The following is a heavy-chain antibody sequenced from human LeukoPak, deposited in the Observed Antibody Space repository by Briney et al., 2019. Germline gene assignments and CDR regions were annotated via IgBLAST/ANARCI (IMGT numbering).Heavy chain of an antibody. CDR3: ARMGPQQMATILFPYWFDP. Sequence: SETLSLTCTVSGGSISSSSYYWSWIRQPPGKGLEWIGYIYYSGSTNYNPSLKSRVTISVDTSKNQFSLKLSSVTAADTAVYYCARMGPQQMATILFPYWFDPWGQGTLVTVSS. CDR2: IYYSGST. D-gene: IGHD5-24*01. V-gene: IGHV4-61*01. CDR1: GGSISSSSYY. J-gene: IGHJ5*02.